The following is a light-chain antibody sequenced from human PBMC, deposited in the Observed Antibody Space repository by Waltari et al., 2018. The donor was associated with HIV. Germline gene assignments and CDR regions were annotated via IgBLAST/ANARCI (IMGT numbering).Light chain of an antibody. Sequence: EIVLTQSPATLSLSPGERATLSCRASQSVSRHLAWYQQKPGQAPRLLIYEASNRATGIPARFSGSGSGTDFTLTISSLEPEDFAVYYCQQRSNWLTFGGGTKVEIK. CDR3: QQRSNWLT. V-gene: IGKV3-11*01. CDR1: QSVSRH. CDR2: EAS. J-gene: IGKJ4*01.